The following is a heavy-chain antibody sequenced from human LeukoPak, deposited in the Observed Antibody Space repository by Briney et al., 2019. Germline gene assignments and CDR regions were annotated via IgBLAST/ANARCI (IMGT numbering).Heavy chain of an antibody. CDR1: GFTFSSYA. D-gene: IGHD2-2*01. J-gene: IGHJ4*02. V-gene: IGHV3-23*01. Sequence: GGSLRLSCAASGFTFSSYAMSWVRQAPGKGLEWVSAISGSGGRTYYADSVKGRFTISRDNSKNTLYLQMNSLRAEDTAVYYCAKDRPKYCSGTSCYSAIDYWGQGTLVTVSS. CDR2: ISGSGGRT. CDR3: AKDRPKYCSGTSCYSAIDY.